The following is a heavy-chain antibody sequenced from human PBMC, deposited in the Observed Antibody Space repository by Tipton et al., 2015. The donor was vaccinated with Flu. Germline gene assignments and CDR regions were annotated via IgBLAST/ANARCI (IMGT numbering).Heavy chain of an antibody. CDR2: ISSSGRTI. Sequence: QLVQSGGDLVKPGGSLRLSCAASGFSFSDYYMNWIRQAPGMGLECVSYISSSGRTIYYADSVKGRFTISRDNAKNSLYLHMNNLRAEDTAVYYCARRDYSNYVSDPKSWFDPWGQGILVTVSS. D-gene: IGHD4-11*01. CDR1: GFSFSDYY. CDR3: ARRDYSNYVSDPKSWFDP. V-gene: IGHV3-11*01. J-gene: IGHJ5*02.